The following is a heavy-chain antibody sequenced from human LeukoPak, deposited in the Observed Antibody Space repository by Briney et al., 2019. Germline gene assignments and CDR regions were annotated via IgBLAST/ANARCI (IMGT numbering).Heavy chain of an antibody. Sequence: SETLSLTCAVSGGSINNYYWTWIRQPPGKGLEWIGYIYYSGSTNYNPSLKSRVTISVDTSKNQFSLKLSSVTAADTAVYYCARELGAVTTGWFDPWGQGTLVTVSS. CDR3: ARELGAVTTGWFDP. CDR2: IYYSGST. V-gene: IGHV4-59*12. CDR1: GGSINNYY. D-gene: IGHD4-17*01. J-gene: IGHJ5*02.